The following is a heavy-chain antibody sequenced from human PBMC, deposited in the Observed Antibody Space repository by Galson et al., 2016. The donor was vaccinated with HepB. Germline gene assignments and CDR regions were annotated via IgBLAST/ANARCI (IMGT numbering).Heavy chain of an antibody. V-gene: IGHV3-23*01. J-gene: IGHJ6*02. CDR3: AKEVARGMVRGVISGRLYYYGLDV. D-gene: IGHD3-10*01. CDR2: MSHSNCGP. CDR1: GFTCSSCA. Sequence: SMRLSCATSGFTCSSCALSWVRQAPRKGLERVSSMSHSNCGPHYANSVNGRFTMSSDTSKNTLFLQMNGLRAEDTAIYYCAKEVARGMVRGVISGRLYYYGLDVWGQGTTVTVSS.